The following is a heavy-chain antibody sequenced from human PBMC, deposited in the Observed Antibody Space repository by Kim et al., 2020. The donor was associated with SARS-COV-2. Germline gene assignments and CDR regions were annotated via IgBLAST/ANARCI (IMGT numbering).Heavy chain of an antibody. CDR2: IYYSGST. D-gene: IGHD3-10*01. CDR3: AREPKAHPYYYYGSGSYPPYYYYGMDV. V-gene: IGHV4-31*03. CDR1: GGSISSGGYY. J-gene: IGHJ6*02. Sequence: SETLSLTCTVSGGSISSGGYYWSWIRQHPGKGLEWIGYIYYSGSTYYNPSLKSRVTISVDTSKNQFSLKLSSVTAADTAVYYCAREPKAHPYYYYGSGSYPPYYYYGMDVWGQGTTVTVSS.